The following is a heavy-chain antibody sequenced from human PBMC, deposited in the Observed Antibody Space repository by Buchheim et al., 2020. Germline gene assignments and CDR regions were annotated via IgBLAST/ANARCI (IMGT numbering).Heavy chain of an antibody. J-gene: IGHJ2*01. CDR2: IYYSGST. CDR3: ARQWVGYGSGWYDWYFDL. D-gene: IGHD6-19*01. CDR1: GGSISSSSYY. V-gene: IGHV4-39*01. Sequence: QLLLQESGPGLAKPSETLSLTCTVSGGSISSSSYYWGWIRQPPGKGLEWIGIIYYSGSTYYNPSLKSRVTISIDTSKNQFSLKVTSVTAANTAIYYCARQWVGYGSGWYDWYFDLWGRGTL.